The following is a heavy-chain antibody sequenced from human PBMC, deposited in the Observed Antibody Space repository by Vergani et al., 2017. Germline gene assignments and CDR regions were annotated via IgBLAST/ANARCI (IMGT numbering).Heavy chain of an antibody. Sequence: EVQVVESGGGLVQPGRSLRLSCTASGFTFGDYAMSWFRQAPGKGLEWVSTISSDGGSTYYADSVKGRFTISRDNSKNTLSLQMNSLTAEDTAIYYCAGPQGTSAYYYGVFDYWGQGILVTVSS. CDR2: ISSDGGST. J-gene: IGHJ4*02. CDR3: AGPQGTSAYYYGVFDY. V-gene: IGHV3-23*04. CDR1: GFTFGDYA. D-gene: IGHD3-22*01.